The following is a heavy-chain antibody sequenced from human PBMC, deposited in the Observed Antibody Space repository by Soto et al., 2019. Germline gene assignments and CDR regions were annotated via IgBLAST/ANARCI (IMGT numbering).Heavy chain of an antibody. Sequence: SETLYLTCAFCGGSFTSNKWWIWVRQPPGQGLEWMCDIYRTGSTIYNPSLKGRLTIPLDQSENQFSLKEPSLTAADTAVYYCASRDSGTSLYYRGQGTLVTVSS. V-gene: IGHV4-4*02. J-gene: IGHJ4*02. CDR1: GGSFTSNKW. CDR3: ASRDSGTSLYY. CDR2: IYRTGST. D-gene: IGHD1-7*01.